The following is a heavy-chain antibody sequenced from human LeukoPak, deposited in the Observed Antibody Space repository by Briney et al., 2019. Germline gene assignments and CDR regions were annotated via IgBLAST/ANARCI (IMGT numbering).Heavy chain of an antibody. V-gene: IGHV3-30-3*01. J-gene: IGHJ5*02. Sequence: GGSLRLSCAASGFTFSSYAMHWVRQAPGKGLEWVAVISYDGSNKYYADSVKGRFTISRDNSKNTLYLQMNSLRAEDTAVYYCARDRAPATRIYWFDPWGQGTLATVSS. CDR1: GFTFSSYA. CDR2: ISYDGSNK. CDR3: ARDRAPATRIYWFDP. D-gene: IGHD2-15*01.